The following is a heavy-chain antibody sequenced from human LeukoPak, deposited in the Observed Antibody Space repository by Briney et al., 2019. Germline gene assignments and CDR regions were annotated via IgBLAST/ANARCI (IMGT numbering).Heavy chain of an antibody. D-gene: IGHD3-3*01. CDR3: ASDYDSELDY. V-gene: IGHV1-2*02. Sequence: ASVKVSCKASGYPFTCYYMHWVRQAPGQELEWMGWIDPNSGDTNYAQNLQGRVTMTRDTSINTAYMEVNRLTFDDTAMYYCASDYDSELDYWGQGTLVTVSS. CDR1: GYPFTCYY. J-gene: IGHJ4*02. CDR2: IDPNSGDT.